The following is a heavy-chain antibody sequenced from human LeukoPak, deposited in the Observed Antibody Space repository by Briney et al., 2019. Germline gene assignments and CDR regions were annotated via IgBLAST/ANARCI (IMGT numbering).Heavy chain of an antibody. Sequence: GGSLRLSCAASGFTFSSYAMSWVRQAPGKGLEWVSAISGSGGSTYYADSVKGRFTISRDNSKNTLYLQMNSLRAEDTAIYYCAKDREGLSSGYDLEYFDYWGQGTLVTVSS. CDR2: ISGSGGST. CDR3: AKDREGLSSGYDLEYFDY. D-gene: IGHD5-12*01. CDR1: GFTFSSYA. J-gene: IGHJ4*02. V-gene: IGHV3-23*01.